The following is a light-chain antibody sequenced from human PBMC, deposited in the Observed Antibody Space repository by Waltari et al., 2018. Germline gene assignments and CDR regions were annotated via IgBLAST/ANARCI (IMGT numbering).Light chain of an antibody. J-gene: IGKJ1*01. CDR1: PSISSW. CDR3: QQYPRT. V-gene: IGKV1-5*03. Sequence: DIQMTQSPSTLSASVGDRVTITCRASPSISSWLAWYQQKPGKAPKLLIYKASSLESGVPSRFSGSGSGTEFTLTISSLQPDDFATYYCQQYPRTFGQGTKVEIK. CDR2: KAS.